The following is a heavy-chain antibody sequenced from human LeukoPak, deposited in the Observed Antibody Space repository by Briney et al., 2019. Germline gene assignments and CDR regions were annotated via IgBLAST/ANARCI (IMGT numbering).Heavy chain of an antibody. CDR1: GYTFTSHV. V-gene: IGHV1-18*01. D-gene: IGHD2-8*01. CDR2: ISTHDGGT. CDR3: ARPTGYCTTINCPYQFDY. J-gene: IGHJ4*02. Sequence: GASVKVSCKASGYTFTSHVISWVRQAPGQGPEWLGWISTHDGGTNYAQKFQGRVSMTTDTSTATAYMELRSLRSDDTAVYYCARPTGYCTTINCPYQFDYWGQGTLVTVSS.